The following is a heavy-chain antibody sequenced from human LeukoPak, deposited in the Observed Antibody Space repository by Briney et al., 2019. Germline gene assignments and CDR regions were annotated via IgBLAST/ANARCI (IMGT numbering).Heavy chain of an antibody. Sequence: PGGSLRLSCAASGLTFSNFPMHWVRQAPGKGLEWVALIQDDGATTNYADSVRGRFTISRDSSKSTVYLQMNSLKPDDAAVYYCATQSITLVVVISPFDYWGQGTLVTVSS. CDR1: GLTFSNFP. CDR3: ATQSITLVVVISPFDY. D-gene: IGHD3-22*01. J-gene: IGHJ4*02. CDR2: IQDDGATT. V-gene: IGHV3-30*02.